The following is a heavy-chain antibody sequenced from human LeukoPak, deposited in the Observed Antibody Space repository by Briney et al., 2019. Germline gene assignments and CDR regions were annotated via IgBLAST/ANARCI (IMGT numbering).Heavy chain of an antibody. Sequence: GGSLRLSCTVSGFTVSSNSMSWVRQAPWKGLEWVSFIYSDNTHYSDSVKGRFTISRDNSKNTLYLQMNSLRAEDTAVYYCARRAGAYSHPYDYWGQGTLVTVSS. D-gene: IGHD4/OR15-4a*01. CDR2: IYSDNT. CDR1: GFTVSSNS. J-gene: IGHJ4*02. V-gene: IGHV3-53*01. CDR3: ARRAGAYSHPYDY.